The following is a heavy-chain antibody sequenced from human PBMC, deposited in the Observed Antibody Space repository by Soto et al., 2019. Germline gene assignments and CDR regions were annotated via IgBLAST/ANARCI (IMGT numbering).Heavy chain of an antibody. Sequence: GASVKVSCKASGGTFSSYARSWVRQAPGQGLEWMGGIIPIFGTANYAQKFQGRVTITADESTSTAYMELSSLRSEDTAVYYCARDLGYDILTGYYKGYFDYWGQGTLVTVSS. CDR1: GGTFSSYA. J-gene: IGHJ4*02. D-gene: IGHD3-9*01. CDR3: ARDLGYDILTGYYKGYFDY. CDR2: IIPIFGTA. V-gene: IGHV1-69*13.